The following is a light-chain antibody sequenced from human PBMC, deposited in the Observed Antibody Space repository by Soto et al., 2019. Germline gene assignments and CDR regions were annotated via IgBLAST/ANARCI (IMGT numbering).Light chain of an antibody. CDR2: EVN. V-gene: IGLV2-23*02. J-gene: IGLJ1*01. CDR1: SSDVGSYNF. Sequence: QSALTQPASVSGSPGQSITISCTGTSSDVGSYNFVSWYQQYPGKAPKLMIYEVNKRPSGLSNRFSGSKSGNTASLTISGLQAEDEADYYCCSFTSSDTFVFGTGTKLTVL. CDR3: CSFTSSDTFV.